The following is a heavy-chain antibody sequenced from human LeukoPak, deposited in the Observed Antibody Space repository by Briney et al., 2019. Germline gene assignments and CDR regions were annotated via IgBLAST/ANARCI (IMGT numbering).Heavy chain of an antibody. J-gene: IGHJ4*02. CDR2: ISGSGDNT. CDR1: GFTFSSYA. Sequence: PGGSLRLSCAASGFTFSSYAMSWVRQAPGKELKWVSAISGSGDNTYYADSVKGRFTISRDNSKNMVYLQMNSLRADDTAVYYCAKTAVVITFRFDDWGQGALVTVSS. D-gene: IGHD4/OR15-4a*01. CDR3: AKTAVVITFRFDD. V-gene: IGHV3-23*01.